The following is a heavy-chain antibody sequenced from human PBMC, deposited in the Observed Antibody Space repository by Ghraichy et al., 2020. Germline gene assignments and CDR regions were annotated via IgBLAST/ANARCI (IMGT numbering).Heavy chain of an antibody. D-gene: IGHD2-2*02. J-gene: IGHJ3*02. CDR1: GFTFSSYW. CDR2: IKQDGSEK. Sequence: GALRLSCAASGFTFSSYWMSWVRQAPGKGLEWVANIKQDGSEKYYVDSVKGRFTISRDNAKNSLYLQMNSLRAEDTAVYYCARDGKTGPDIVVVPAAIEPDAFDIWGQGTMVTVSS. V-gene: IGHV3-7*01. CDR3: ARDGKTGPDIVVVPAAIEPDAFDI.